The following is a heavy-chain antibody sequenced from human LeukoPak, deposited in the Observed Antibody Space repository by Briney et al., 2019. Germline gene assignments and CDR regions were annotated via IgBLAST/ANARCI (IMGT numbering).Heavy chain of an antibody. V-gene: IGHV3-23*01. CDR3: VREGYSNSWYRY. CDR2: ISGTGGST. CDR1: GFTFSNYA. D-gene: IGHD6-13*01. Sequence: PGGSLRLSCAASGFTFSNYAMSWVRQAPGKGLEWVAGISGTGGSTHYADSVKGRFTISRDNSKNTLHLQMNSLRAEDTAVYYCVREGYSNSWYRYWGQGTLVTVSS. J-gene: IGHJ4*02.